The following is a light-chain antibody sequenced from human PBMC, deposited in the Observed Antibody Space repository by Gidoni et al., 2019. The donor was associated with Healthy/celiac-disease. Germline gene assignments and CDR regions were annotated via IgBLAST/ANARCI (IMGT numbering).Light chain of an antibody. J-gene: IGKJ1*01. CDR2: DAS. CDR3: QRYNSYSE. CDR1: QSISTW. Sequence: DIQMTQSPSTLSASGGDRVTITCRASQSISTWLGWYQQKPGKAPKLLIYDASSLESGVPSRFSGSGSGTEFTLTISSLQPDDFATYYCQRYNSYSEFGQGTKVEIK. V-gene: IGKV1-5*01.